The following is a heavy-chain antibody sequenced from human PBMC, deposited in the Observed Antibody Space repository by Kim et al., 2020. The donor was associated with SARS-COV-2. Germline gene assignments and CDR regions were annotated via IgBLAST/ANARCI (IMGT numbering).Heavy chain of an antibody. CDR1: GFTFSNYA. V-gene: IGHV3-30-3*01. CDR3: VRDPKRGYSYGWGAFDI. D-gene: IGHD5-12*01. J-gene: IGHJ3*02. CDR2: LSYDGSNK. Sequence: GGSLRLSCEASGFTFSNYAMHWVRQAPGKGLEWVALLSYDGSNKNYADSVKGRFTISRDNSKNTLYLQMNSLRADDTAVYYCVRDPKRGYSYGWGAFDIWGQGTMVTVSS.